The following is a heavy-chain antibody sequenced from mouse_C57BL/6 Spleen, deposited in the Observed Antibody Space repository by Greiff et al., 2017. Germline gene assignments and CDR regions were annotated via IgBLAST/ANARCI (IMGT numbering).Heavy chain of an antibody. D-gene: IGHD1-1*01. CDR1: GYTFTSYW. V-gene: IGHV1-64*01. J-gene: IGHJ2*01. CDR2: IHPNSGST. CDR3: ATITTVVATYHDY. Sequence: QVQLKQPGAELVKPGASVKLSCKASGYTFTSYWMHWVKQRPGQGLEWIGMIHPNSGSTNYNEKFKSKATLTVDKSSSTAYMQLSSLTSEDSAVYYCATITTVVATYHDYWGQGTTLTVSS.